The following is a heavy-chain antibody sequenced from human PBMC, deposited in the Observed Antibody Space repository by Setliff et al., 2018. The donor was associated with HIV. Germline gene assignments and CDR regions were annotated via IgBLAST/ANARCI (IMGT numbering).Heavy chain of an antibody. V-gene: IGHV4-39*07. CDR1: GGSISSSSYY. CDR2: MYYSGST. J-gene: IGHJ4*02. D-gene: IGHD5-18*01. CDR3: ARVFVDTAVLRVLEYYFDS. Sequence: LSLTCTVSGGSISSSSYYWGWIRQPPGKGLEWIGSMYYSGSTYYTPSLKSRITISLDTSKNQFSLRMRSVTAADTAVYYCARVFVDTAVLRVLEYYFDSWGRGTLVTVSS.